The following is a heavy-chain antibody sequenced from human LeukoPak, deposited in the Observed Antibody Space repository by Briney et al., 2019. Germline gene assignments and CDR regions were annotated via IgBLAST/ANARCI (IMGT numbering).Heavy chain of an antibody. CDR1: GVSISSYY. CDR2: IYYSGST. J-gene: IGHJ4*02. V-gene: IGHV4-59*01. Sequence: PSETLSLTCTVSGVSISSYYWSWIRQPPGKGLEWIAYIYYSGSTNYNPSLMSRVTMSIDTSKNQFSLKLSSVTAADTAVYYCARWSGYALDWGQGALVTVSS. D-gene: IGHD2-2*01. CDR3: ARWSGYALD.